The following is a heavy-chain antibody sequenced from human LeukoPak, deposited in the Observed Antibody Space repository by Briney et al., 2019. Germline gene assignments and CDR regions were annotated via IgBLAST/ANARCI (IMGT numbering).Heavy chain of an antibody. V-gene: IGHV3-73*01. Sequence: GGSLKLSCAASGFTFSGFDIHWVRQASGKGLEWVGRIRSKANNYATAYAASVKSRFTISRDDSKNTAYLQMNSLKTEDTAVYYCTRLHTVTIDRFDYWGQGTLVTVSS. D-gene: IGHD4-17*01. CDR3: TRLHTVTIDRFDY. J-gene: IGHJ4*02. CDR1: GFTFSGFD. CDR2: IRSKANNYAT.